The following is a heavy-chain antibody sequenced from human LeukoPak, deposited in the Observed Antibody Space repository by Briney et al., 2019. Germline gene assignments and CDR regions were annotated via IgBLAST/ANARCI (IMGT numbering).Heavy chain of an antibody. CDR2: INPNSGGT. D-gene: IGHD2-2*01. Sequence: ASVKVSCKASGYTFTGHYMHWVRQAPGQGLGWMGWINPNSGGTNYAQKFQGRVTMTRDTSTSTVYMELSSLRSEDTAVYYCARDGEFRYCSSTSCHAPYYYGSGSSAFDIWGQGTMVTVSS. CDR1: GYTFTGHY. CDR3: ARDGEFRYCSSTSCHAPYYYGSGSSAFDI. J-gene: IGHJ3*02. V-gene: IGHV1-2*02.